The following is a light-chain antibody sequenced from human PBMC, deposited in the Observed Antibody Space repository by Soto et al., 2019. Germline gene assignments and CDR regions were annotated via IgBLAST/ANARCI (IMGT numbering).Light chain of an antibody. V-gene: IGKV3-11*01. J-gene: IGKJ5*01. CDR2: DAS. CDR3: QQRRDT. CDR1: QSVSSY. Sequence: EIVLTQSPATLSLSPGERATLSCRASQSVSSYLAWYQQKPGQAPRLLIYDASNRATGIPARFSGRGSGTDFTLTISSLEPEDFAVYYCQQRRDTFGQGTRLE.